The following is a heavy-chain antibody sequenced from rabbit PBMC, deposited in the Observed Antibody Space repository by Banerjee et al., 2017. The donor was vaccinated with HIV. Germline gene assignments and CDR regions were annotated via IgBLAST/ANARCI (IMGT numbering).Heavy chain of an antibody. Sequence: EESGGDLVKPGASLTLTCTASGFSFSSSYYMCWVRQAPGKGLEWIGCIYTGSSDNTYYASWAKGRFTISKTSSTTVTLQMTSLTAADTATYFCARAYDGSTYYFNLWGQGTLVTVS. J-gene: IGHJ4*01. D-gene: IGHD4-2*01. V-gene: IGHV1S40*01. CDR2: IYTGSSDNT. CDR1: GFSFSSSYY. CDR3: ARAYDGSTYYFNL.